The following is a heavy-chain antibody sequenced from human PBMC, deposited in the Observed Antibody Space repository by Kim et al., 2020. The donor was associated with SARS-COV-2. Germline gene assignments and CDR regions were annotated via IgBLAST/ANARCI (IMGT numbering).Heavy chain of an antibody. J-gene: IGHJ4*02. CDR2: T. Sequence: TRYADSVKGRFTISRDDAKNPLYLQMNSLRADDTAVYYCAGGSNAWNGVDYWGRGPLVAVSS. CDR3: AGGSNAWNGVDY. D-gene: IGHD2-8*01. V-gene: IGHV3-74*01.